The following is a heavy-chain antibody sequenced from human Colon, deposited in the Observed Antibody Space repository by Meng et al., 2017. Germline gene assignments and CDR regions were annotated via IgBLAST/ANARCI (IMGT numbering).Heavy chain of an antibody. J-gene: IGHJ5*02. V-gene: IGHV3-20*04. CDR2: INWSGTMT. CDR3: VRGHLRDFYAGSGYGS. Sequence: GESLKISWAAPGFIFHDYGMFWVRQVPGKGLEWVAGINWSGTMTRYRVSVKGRFPISRDSAKNSLYLQMNSLKVEDAALYYCVRGHLRDFYAGSGYGSWGQGTLVTVSS. CDR1: GFIFHDYG. D-gene: IGHD3-22*01.